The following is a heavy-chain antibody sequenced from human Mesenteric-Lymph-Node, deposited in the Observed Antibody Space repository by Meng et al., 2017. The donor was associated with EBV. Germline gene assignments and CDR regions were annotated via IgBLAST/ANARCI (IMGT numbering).Heavy chain of an antibody. D-gene: IGHD3-3*01. CDR2: IFHSGIT. Sequence: QVQLQESGPGLVEPSGTLSLTCAVSGGSISTSDWWSWVRQPPGKGLEWIGEIFHSGITSYNPSLKSRVTMSVDKSKNQFSLKLTSVTAADTAVYYCARGERSGFLAYWGQGSLVTVVS. CDR3: ARGERSGFLAY. J-gene: IGHJ4*02. CDR1: GGSISTSDW. V-gene: IGHV4-4*02.